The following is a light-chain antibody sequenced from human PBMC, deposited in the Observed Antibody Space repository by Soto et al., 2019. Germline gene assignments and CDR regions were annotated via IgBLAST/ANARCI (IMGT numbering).Light chain of an antibody. J-gene: IGKJ1*01. CDR1: QSIGSY. CDR2: AAS. V-gene: IGKV3-20*01. Sequence: EIVLTQSPATLSLSPGERATVSCRASQSIGSYLAWYQQKPGQAPGLLIYAASSRATGIPDRFSGGGSGTDFTLTISRLEPEDFAVYYCQQCGSSPWTFGQGTKVDIK. CDR3: QQCGSSPWT.